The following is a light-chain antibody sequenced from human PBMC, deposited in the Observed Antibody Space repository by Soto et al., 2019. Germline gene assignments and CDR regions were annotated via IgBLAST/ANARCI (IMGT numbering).Light chain of an antibody. CDR1: QYINTR. V-gene: IGKV3D-11*03. Sequence: EIVLTQSPATLSSFQGDRVTLSCRASQYINTRLAWYQHSPGQSPRLLIYHTSLRAAGIPARFSASGSGTDFTLTICDVQAEDFAVYYCEQSHWVPDTFGQGTIL. CDR3: EQSHWVPDT. CDR2: HTS. J-gene: IGKJ5*01.